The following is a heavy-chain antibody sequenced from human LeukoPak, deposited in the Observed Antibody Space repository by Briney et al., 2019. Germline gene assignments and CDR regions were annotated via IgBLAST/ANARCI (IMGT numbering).Heavy chain of an antibody. CDR3: ARVPVSGPGARFDY. Sequence: GASVKVSCKASGYTFTGYYMHWVRQAPGQGLEWMGWINPNSGGTNYTQKFQGWVTMTRDTSISTAYMEVSRLRSDDTAVYYCARVPVSGPGARFDYWGQGTLVTVSS. J-gene: IGHJ4*02. D-gene: IGHD4-11*01. CDR1: GYTFTGYY. V-gene: IGHV1-2*04. CDR2: INPNSGGT.